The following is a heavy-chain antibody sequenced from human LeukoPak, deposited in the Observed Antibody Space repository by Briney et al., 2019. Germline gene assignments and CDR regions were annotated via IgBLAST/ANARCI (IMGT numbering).Heavy chain of an antibody. J-gene: IGHJ4*02. CDR3: ARYSGSYYYPPAWDL. Sequence: SLRLSCAASGFTFSNNAMSWVRQAPGKGLEWVSATSTSGGSAYYADSVKGRFTISRDNSKNTLYLQMDSLRADDTAVYYCARYSGSYYYPPAWDLWGQGTLVTVSS. V-gene: IGHV3-23*01. CDR1: GFTFSNNA. D-gene: IGHD1-26*01. CDR2: TSTSGGSA.